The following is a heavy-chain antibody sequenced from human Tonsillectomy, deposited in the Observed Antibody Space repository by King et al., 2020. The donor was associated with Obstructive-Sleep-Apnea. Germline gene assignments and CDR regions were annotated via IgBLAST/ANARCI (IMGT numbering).Heavy chain of an antibody. CDR3: ARSKLGYCSSTSCYFPVGF. CDR2: ISSSSSYI. V-gene: IGHV3-21*01. CDR1: GFTFSSYS. Sequence: VQLVESGGGLVKPGGSLRLSCAASGFTFSSYSMNWVRQAPGKGLEWVSSISSSSSYIYYADSVKGRFTISRDNAKNSLYLQMNSLRAEDTAVYYCARSKLGYCSSTSCYFPVGFWGQGTLVTVSS. D-gene: IGHD2-2*01. J-gene: IGHJ4*02.